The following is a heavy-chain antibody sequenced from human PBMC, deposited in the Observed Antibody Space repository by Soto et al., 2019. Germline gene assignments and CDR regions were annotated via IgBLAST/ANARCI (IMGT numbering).Heavy chain of an antibody. CDR2: ISSSSSYI. D-gene: IGHD2-15*01. Sequence: EVQLVESGGGLVKPGGSLRLSCAASGFTFSSYSMNWVRQAPGKGLEWVSSISSSSSYIYYADSVKGRFTISRDNAKSYLYLQMNSLRAEDTAVYYCARDDCSGGSCYFGAFDIWGQGTMVTVSS. V-gene: IGHV3-21*01. J-gene: IGHJ3*02. CDR3: ARDDCSGGSCYFGAFDI. CDR1: GFTFSSYS.